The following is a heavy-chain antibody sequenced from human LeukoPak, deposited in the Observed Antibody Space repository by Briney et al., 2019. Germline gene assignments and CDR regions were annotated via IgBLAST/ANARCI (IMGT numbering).Heavy chain of an antibody. J-gene: IGHJ5*02. D-gene: IGHD3-10*01. V-gene: IGHV4-30-4*01. CDR1: VGSISSGDYY. CDR3: ARDGEYYYRSGSYAGNWFDP. CDR2: IYYSGST. Sequence: SETLSLTCTVSVGSISSGDYYWSWSRQPPGKGLEWIGYIYYSGSTYYNPSLKSRVTISVDPSKNQFSLKLSSVTAADTAVYYCARDGEYYYRSGSYAGNWFDPWGQGTLVTVSS.